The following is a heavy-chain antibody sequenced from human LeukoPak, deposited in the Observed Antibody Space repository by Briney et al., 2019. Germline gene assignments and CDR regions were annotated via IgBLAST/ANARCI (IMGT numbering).Heavy chain of an antibody. V-gene: IGHV4-30-2*01. CDR1: GGSISSGGYY. D-gene: IGHD3-3*01. CDR2: IYHSGST. J-gene: IGHJ6*03. CDR3: ARENSHTVAPYDFWSRDHYYYYYMDV. Sequence: PSETLSLTCTVSGGSISSGGYYWSWIRQPPGKGLEWIGYIYHSGSTYYNPSLKSRVTISVDRSKNQFSLKLSSVTAADTAVYYCARENSHTVAPYDFWSRDHYYYYYMDVWGKGTTVTVSS.